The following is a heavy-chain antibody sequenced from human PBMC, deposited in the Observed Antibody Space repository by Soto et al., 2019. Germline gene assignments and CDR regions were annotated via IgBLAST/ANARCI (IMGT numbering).Heavy chain of an antibody. Sequence: GASXXXSXXXSXXXVTSYGIXWVRQAPGQRLEWMGWINAANGDTKYSPKFQGRVTITRDTSASTAYMELSSLRSDDTAVYYCARPNPRRITENWFDPWGQGTLVTVSS. CDR3: ARPNPRRITENWFDP. V-gene: IGHV1-3*01. CDR2: INAANGDT. CDR1: XXXVTSYG. D-gene: IGHD1-20*01. J-gene: IGHJ5*02.